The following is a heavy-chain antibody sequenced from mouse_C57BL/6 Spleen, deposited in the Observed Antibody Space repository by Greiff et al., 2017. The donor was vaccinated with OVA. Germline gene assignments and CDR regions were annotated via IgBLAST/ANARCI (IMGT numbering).Heavy chain of an antibody. CDR2: IYPGDGDT. CDR1: GYAFRSSW. Sequence: VLLVESGPELVQPGASVKISCKASGYAFRSSWMNWVKPRPGQGLEWIGRIYPGDGDTNYNGKFKGKATLTADKSSSTAYMQLSSLTSEDSAVYCCARDSSGAWFAYWGQGTLVTVSA. J-gene: IGHJ3*01. D-gene: IGHD3-2*02. V-gene: IGHV1-82*01. CDR3: ARDSSGAWFAY.